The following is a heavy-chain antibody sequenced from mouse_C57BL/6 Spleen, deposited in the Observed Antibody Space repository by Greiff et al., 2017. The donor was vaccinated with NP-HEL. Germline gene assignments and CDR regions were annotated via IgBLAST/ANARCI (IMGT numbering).Heavy chain of an antibody. CDR2: INPNNGGT. CDR3: ARQYYGSSYHSWFAY. D-gene: IGHD1-1*01. J-gene: IGHJ3*01. Sequence: EVQLQQSGPELVKPGASVKISCKASGYTFTDYYMNWVKQSHGKSLEWIGDINPNNGGTSYNQKFKGKATLTVDKSSSTAYMELRSLTSEDSAVYYWARQYYGSSYHSWFAYWGQGTLVTGSA. V-gene: IGHV1-26*01. CDR1: GYTFTDYY.